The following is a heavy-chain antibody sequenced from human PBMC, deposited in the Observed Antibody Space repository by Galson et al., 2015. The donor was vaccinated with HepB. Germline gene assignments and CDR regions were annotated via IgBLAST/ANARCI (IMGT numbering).Heavy chain of an antibody. J-gene: IGHJ4*02. Sequence: SVKVSCKASGYTFTNYYIHWVRQAPRQGLEWMGIINVNTGGTSYAQKFQGRVTMTRETSTNTVYMEMSSLRSEDTAIYYCARGGGRRWFDGSEGDFWGQGTLVTVSS. V-gene: IGHV1-46*01. CDR1: GYTFTNYY. CDR2: INVNTGGT. D-gene: IGHD3-10*01. CDR3: ARGGGRRWFDGSEGDF.